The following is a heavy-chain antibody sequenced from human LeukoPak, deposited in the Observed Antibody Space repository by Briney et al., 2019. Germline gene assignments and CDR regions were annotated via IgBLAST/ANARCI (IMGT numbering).Heavy chain of an antibody. CDR2: ISSDGGST. D-gene: IGHD1-26*01. V-gene: IGHV3-64*01. CDR3: ARGRQGAKTRYFDL. CDR1: GIIFSNYA. J-gene: IGHJ2*01. Sequence: GGSLRLSCAASGIIFSNYAMHWVRQGPGKGLECISTISSDGGSTYYANSVKGRFTISRDNSKNALYLQMGSLRAEDMAVYYCARGRQGAKTRYFDLWGRGTRVTVSS.